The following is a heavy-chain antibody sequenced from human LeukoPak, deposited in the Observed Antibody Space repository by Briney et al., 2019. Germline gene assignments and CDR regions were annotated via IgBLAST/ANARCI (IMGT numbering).Heavy chain of an antibody. V-gene: IGHV6-1*01. CDR2: TYYRPKWYY. Sequence: SHTLSLLCDISGDTLSRNSAAWNRSSQSQARGLEWLGRTYYRPKWYYDYAVSVKSRITISPDTSKNQFSLQLNSVTADDTAVYYCARGFALDFWGQGTMVTVSS. J-gene: IGHJ3*01. CDR3: ARGFALDF. CDR1: GDTLSRNSAA.